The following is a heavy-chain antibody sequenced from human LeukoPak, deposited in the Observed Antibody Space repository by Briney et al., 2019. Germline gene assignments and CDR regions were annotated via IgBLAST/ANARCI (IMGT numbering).Heavy chain of an antibody. V-gene: IGHV3-53*01. CDR2: IYSGGST. Sequence: PGGSLRLSCAASGFTVSSNYMSWVRQAPGKGLEWVSVIYSGGSTYYADSVKGRFTISRDNSKNTLYLQMNSLRAEDTAVYYCARDGGFDDYGDYVGAFDIWGQGTMVTVSS. J-gene: IGHJ3*02. CDR1: GFTVSSNY. CDR3: ARDGGFDDYGDYVGAFDI. D-gene: IGHD4-17*01.